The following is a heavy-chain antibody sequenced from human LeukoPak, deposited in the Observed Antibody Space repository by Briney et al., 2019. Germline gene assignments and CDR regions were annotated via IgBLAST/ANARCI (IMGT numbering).Heavy chain of an antibody. V-gene: IGHV1-46*01. D-gene: IGHD2-15*01. J-gene: IGHJ3*02. CDR1: GYTFTSYY. CDR2: INPSGGST. Sequence: ASVKVSCKAPGYTFTSYYMHWVRQAPGQGLEWMGIINPSGGSTSYAQKFQGRVTMTRDTSTSTVYMELSSLRSEDTAVYYCASLGYCSGGSCYHAFDIWGQGTMVTVSS. CDR3: ASLGYCSGGSCYHAFDI.